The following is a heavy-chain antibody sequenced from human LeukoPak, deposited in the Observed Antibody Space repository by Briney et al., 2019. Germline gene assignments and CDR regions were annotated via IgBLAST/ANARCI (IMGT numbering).Heavy chain of an antibody. CDR3: ARGDFGSGSYRIDY. CDR2: MNPNSGNT. D-gene: IGHD1-26*01. V-gene: IGHV1-8*01. J-gene: IGHJ4*02. Sequence: ASVKVSCKASGYTFTSYDINWVRQATGQGLEWVGWMNPNSGNTGYAQKFQGRVTMTRNTSISTAYMELSSLRSEDTAVYHCARGDFGSGSYRIDYWGQGTLVTVSS. CDR1: GYTFTSYD.